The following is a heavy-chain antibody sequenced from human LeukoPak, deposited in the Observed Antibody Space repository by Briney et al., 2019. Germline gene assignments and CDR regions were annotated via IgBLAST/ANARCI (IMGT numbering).Heavy chain of an antibody. Sequence: SETLSLTCAVYGGSFSGYYWSRIRQPPGKGLEWIGEINHSGSTNYNPSLKSRVTISVDTSKNQFSLKLSSVTAADTAVYYCAREARQIWSGYCDFDYWGQGTLVTVSS. J-gene: IGHJ4*02. CDR1: GGSFSGYY. V-gene: IGHV4-34*01. D-gene: IGHD3-3*01. CDR2: INHSGST. CDR3: AREARQIWSGYCDFDY.